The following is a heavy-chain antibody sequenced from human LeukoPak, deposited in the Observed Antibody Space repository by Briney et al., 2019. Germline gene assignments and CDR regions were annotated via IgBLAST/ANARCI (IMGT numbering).Heavy chain of an antibody. CDR3: ARGRSSGYSYYFEY. D-gene: IGHD3-22*01. CDR1: GFTVSSNY. V-gene: IGHV3-66*02. J-gene: IGHJ4*02. CDR2: IYSGGST. Sequence: PGGSLRLSCAASGFTVSSNYMSWVRQAPGKGLEWVSVIYSGGSTYYADSVKGRFTISRDNSKNTLYLQMNSLRAEDTAVYYCARGRSSGYSYYFEYWGQGTLVTVSS.